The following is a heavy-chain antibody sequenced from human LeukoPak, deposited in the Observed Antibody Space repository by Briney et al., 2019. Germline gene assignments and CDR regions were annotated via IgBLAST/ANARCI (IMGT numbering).Heavy chain of an antibody. CDR2: IRHDESDK. Sequence: PGGSLRLSCAASGFTFRDYGMHWARQAPGKGLEWVAFIRHDESDKDHADSVKGRFTVSRDNLQNTLYLQMNSLRPEDTAVYYCAIYDSRGDFDYWGPGTLVTVST. D-gene: IGHD3-22*01. J-gene: IGHJ4*02. V-gene: IGHV3-30*02. CDR1: GFTFRDYG. CDR3: AIYDSRGDFDY.